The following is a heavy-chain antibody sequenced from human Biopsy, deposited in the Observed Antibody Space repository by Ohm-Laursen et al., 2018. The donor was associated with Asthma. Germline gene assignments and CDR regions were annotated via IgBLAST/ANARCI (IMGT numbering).Heavy chain of an antibody. D-gene: IGHD7-27*01. CDR3: AKEMGNTLPFDY. Sequence: SLRLSCSASGFTFSNAWMSWVRQAPGKGLEWVGRIKSKTDGGTTDYAAPVKGRFTISRDDSKNTLYLQMNSLRAEDTALYYCAKEMGNTLPFDYWGQGTLVTVSS. V-gene: IGHV3-15*01. CDR1: GFTFSNAW. CDR2: IKSKTDGGTT. J-gene: IGHJ4*02.